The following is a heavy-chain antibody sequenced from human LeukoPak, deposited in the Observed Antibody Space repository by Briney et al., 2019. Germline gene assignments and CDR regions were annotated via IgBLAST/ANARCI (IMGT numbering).Heavy chain of an antibody. CDR1: GFTFRSYN. CDR2: ITGGSTTI. Sequence: GSLRLSCAASGFTFRSYNMNWVRQAPGKGLEWVSYITGGSTTIYYADSVKGRFTISRDNSRNTLFLQMNSLRTEDTALYYCARNPSSLDIAAAGNLGQGTLVTVPS. CDR3: ARNPSSLDIAAAGN. J-gene: IGHJ4*02. D-gene: IGHD6-13*01. V-gene: IGHV3-48*01.